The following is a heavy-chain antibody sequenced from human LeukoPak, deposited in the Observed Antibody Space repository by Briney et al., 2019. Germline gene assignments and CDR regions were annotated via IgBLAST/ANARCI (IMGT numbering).Heavy chain of an antibody. Sequence: ASVKVSCKVSGYTLTELSMHWVRQAPGKGLEWMGIINPSGGSTSYAQKFQGRVTMTRDMSTSTVYMELSSLRSEDTAVYYCARDLLVGGGIRGILGYWGQGTLVTVSS. CDR3: ARDLLVGGGIRGILGY. CDR2: INPSGGST. J-gene: IGHJ4*02. D-gene: IGHD3-10*01. V-gene: IGHV1-46*01. CDR1: GYTLTELS.